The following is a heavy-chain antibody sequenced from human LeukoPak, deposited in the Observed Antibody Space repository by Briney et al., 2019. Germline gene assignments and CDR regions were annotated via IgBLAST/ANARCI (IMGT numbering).Heavy chain of an antibody. V-gene: IGHV3-48*03. CDR1: GFPFSSYE. CDR3: AREAIAAAFDP. D-gene: IGHD6-13*01. CDR2: ISSSGSTI. Sequence: GALRLSCAASGFPFSSYEMKWGRQAPGKGVGWVSYISSSGSTIYYSDSVKGRFTISRDNAKNSLYLQMNSLRAEDTAVYYCAREAIAAAFDPWGQGTLVTVSS. J-gene: IGHJ5*02.